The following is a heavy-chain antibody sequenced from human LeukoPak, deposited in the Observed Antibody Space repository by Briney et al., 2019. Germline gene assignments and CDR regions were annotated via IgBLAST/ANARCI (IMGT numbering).Heavy chain of an antibody. Sequence: SDTLSLTCSVSGGSISSSSSYWGWIRQPRGRGMDWIGNIYYGGRTYSSLSLKSRVTMSVDTSKNQFSLNLSSVTAADAAVYYCARYSGSSLFLDYWGQGTLVTVSS. CDR1: GGSISSSSSY. CDR3: ARYSGSSLFLDY. V-gene: IGHV4-39*01. CDR2: IYYGGRT. D-gene: IGHD1-26*01. J-gene: IGHJ4*02.